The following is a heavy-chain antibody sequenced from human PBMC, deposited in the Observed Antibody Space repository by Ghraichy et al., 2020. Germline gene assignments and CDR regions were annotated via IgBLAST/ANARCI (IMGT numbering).Heavy chain of an antibody. CDR3: ARGGDIVVVPAHDAFDI. CDR1: GFTFSSYS. V-gene: IGHV3-21*01. Sequence: LSLTCAASGFTFSSYSMNWVRQAPGKGLEWVSSISSSSSYIYYADSVKGRFTISRDNAKNSLYLQMNSLRAEDTAVYYCARGGDIVVVPAHDAFDIWGQGTMVTVSS. J-gene: IGHJ3*02. CDR2: ISSSSSYI. D-gene: IGHD2-2*01.